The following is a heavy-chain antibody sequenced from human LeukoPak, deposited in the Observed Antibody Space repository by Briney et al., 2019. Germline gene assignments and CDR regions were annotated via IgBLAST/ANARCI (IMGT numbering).Heavy chain of an antibody. CDR3: GKTTVGYSSGRYPGWPVDY. CDR1: GFTFNNSA. J-gene: IGHJ4*02. CDR2: IFGSGGSA. V-gene: IGHV3-23*01. Sequence: PGGSLRLSCAASGFTFNNSAMYWGRPAPGKGLEWVSGIFGSGGSANYADSVKGRFTISRDNSKTTVYLQLDSLRVEDTAVYYCGKTTVGYSSGRYPGWPVDYWGQGTLVSVSS. D-gene: IGHD2-15*01.